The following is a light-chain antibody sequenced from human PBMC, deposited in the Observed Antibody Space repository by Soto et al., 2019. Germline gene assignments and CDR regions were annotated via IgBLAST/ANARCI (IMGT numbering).Light chain of an antibody. CDR1: QSVNSDY. CDR3: QQYGTSPWT. CDR2: IAS. V-gene: IGKV3-20*01. J-gene: IGKJ1*01. Sequence: EIVLTQSPGTLSLFPGERATLSCRATQSVNSDYLAWYQQKPGQAPRLRIYIASRRATGIPDRFSGSGSGTDFTLTISRLEPEDFAVYYCQQYGTSPWTFGQGTKVEIK.